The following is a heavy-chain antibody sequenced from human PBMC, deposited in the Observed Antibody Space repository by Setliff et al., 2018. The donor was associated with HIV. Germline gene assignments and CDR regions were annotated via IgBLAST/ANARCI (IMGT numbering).Heavy chain of an antibody. D-gene: IGHD3-10*01. V-gene: IGHV4-38-2*01. CDR3: ARYYYGSESYYSPLDL. CDR1: GYSINTAYY. CDR2: FHHSGST. J-gene: IGHJ3*01. Sequence: PSETLSLTCSVSGYSINTAYYWGWIRQSPGKGLEWIGGFHHSGSTHYNPSLKSRVTISGQTSNNHFSLELTSVTALDTAVYYCARYYYGSESYYSPLDLWGQGTMVTVSS.